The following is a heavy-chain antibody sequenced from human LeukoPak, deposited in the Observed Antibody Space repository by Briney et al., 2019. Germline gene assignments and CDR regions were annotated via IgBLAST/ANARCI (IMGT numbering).Heavy chain of an antibody. Sequence: GGSLRLSCAASGFTFSSYAMSWVRQAPGKGLEWVSSISSSSSYIYYADSVKGRFTISRDNAKNSLYLQMNSLRAEDTAVYYCARGPTTAEIDYWGQGTLVTVSS. CDR3: ARGPTTAEIDY. V-gene: IGHV3-21*01. D-gene: IGHD2-21*02. CDR2: ISSSSSYI. J-gene: IGHJ4*02. CDR1: GFTFSSYA.